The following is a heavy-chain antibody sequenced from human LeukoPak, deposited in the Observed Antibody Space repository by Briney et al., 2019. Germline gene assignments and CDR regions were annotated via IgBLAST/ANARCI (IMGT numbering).Heavy chain of an antibody. Sequence: GGSLRLSCAASGFTFSSYSMNWVRQAPGKGLEWVSSISSSSYIYYADSVKGRFTISRDNAKNSLYLQMNSLRAEDTAVYYCARDSILEWLLPQYYYYYMDVWGKGTTVTVSS. CDR1: GFTFSSYS. D-gene: IGHD3-3*01. CDR3: ARDSILEWLLPQYYYYYMDV. J-gene: IGHJ6*03. CDR2: ISSSSYI. V-gene: IGHV3-21*01.